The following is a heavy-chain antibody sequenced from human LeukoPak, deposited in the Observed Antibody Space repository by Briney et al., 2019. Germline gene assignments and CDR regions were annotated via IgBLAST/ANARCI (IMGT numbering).Heavy chain of an antibody. V-gene: IGHV3-7*01. Sequence: GGSLRLSCAASGFTFSSYAMSWVRQAPGKGLEWVANIRQDGSEKYYVDSVKGRFTISRDNAKNSLYLQMNSLRAEDTAVYYCAGGYCSSTSCYAGNNWFDPWGQGTLVTVSS. CDR2: IRQDGSEK. J-gene: IGHJ5*02. D-gene: IGHD2-2*01. CDR3: AGGYCSSTSCYAGNNWFDP. CDR1: GFTFSSYA.